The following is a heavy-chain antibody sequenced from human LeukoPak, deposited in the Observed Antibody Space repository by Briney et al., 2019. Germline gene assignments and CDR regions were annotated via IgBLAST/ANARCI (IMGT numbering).Heavy chain of an antibody. CDR1: GGSISSHY. V-gene: IGHV4-59*11. J-gene: IGHJ3*02. CDR3: AITRGAFDI. CDR2: IYYSGST. Sequence: SETLSLTSTVSGGSISSHYWSWMRQPPGKGLEWIGYIYYSGSTNYNPSLKSRVTISVDTSKEQFSLKLSSVTAADTAVYYCAITRGAFDIWGQGTMVTVSS.